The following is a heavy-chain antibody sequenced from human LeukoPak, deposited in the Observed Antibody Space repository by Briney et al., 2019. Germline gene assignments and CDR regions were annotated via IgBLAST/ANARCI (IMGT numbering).Heavy chain of an antibody. CDR2: IRAYNGHT. CDR3: ARDGAGHSYGIDY. CDR1: AYSLANYA. D-gene: IGHD5-18*01. V-gene: IGHV1-18*01. Sequence: ASVKVSCKGSAYSLANYAIIWVRHAPRQVIEWIGWIRAYNGHTKYEPNVQDRITMSTDTSTSTGYMEVRSLRSDDTAVYYCARDGAGHSYGIDYWGQGTLVTVSS. J-gene: IGHJ4*02.